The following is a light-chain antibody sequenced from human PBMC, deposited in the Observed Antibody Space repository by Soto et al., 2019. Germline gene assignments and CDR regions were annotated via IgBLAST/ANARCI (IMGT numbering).Light chain of an antibody. J-gene: IGLJ2*01. CDR1: SSDVGGYNY. CDR2: DVS. Sequence: QSALTQPASVSGSPGQSITISCTGTSSDVGGYNYVSWYQQHPGKAPKPMIYDVSNRPSGVSNRFSGSKSGNTASLTISGLQAEDEADYYCSSYTSSSTLLFGGGTKVTVL. CDR3: SSYTSSSTLL. V-gene: IGLV2-14*01.